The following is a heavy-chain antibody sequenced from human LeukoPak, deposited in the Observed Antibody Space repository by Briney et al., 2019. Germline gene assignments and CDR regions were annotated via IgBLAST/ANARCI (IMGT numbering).Heavy chain of an antibody. CDR2: IYYSGRT. D-gene: IGHD3-22*01. J-gene: IGHJ4*02. V-gene: IGHV4-59*01. CDR3: ARGTYYYENSGYIDY. Sequence: SETLSLTCTVSGGSISSYYWSWIRQPPGKGLEWIGNIYYSGRTKYKPSLESRVTISVDTSKNQFSLKLTSVTAADTAVYYCARGTYYYENSGYIDYWGQGNLVTVSS. CDR1: GGSISSYY.